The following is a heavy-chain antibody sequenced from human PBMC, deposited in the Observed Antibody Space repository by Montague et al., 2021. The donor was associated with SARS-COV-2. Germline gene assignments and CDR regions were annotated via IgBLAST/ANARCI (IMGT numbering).Heavy chain of an antibody. D-gene: IGHD4-23*01. Sequence: SETLSLTCTVSGGSISSYYWCWIRQPPGKGLEWIGNIYYSGSTNSNPTLTRQVTISVDTSKNQFPLKLSSVTAADTAAYYCARQRKATVITDLLFDYWGQGTLVTVSS. CDR1: GGSISSYY. J-gene: IGHJ4*02. CDR2: IYYSGST. V-gene: IGHV4-59*08. CDR3: ARQRKATVITDLLFDY.